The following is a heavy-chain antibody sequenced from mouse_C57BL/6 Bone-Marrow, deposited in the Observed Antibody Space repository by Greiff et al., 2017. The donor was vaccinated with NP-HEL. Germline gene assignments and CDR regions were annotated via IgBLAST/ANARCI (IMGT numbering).Heavy chain of an antibody. CDR3: ARGGYYGRDPHYYAMDY. J-gene: IGHJ4*01. V-gene: IGHV1-55*01. D-gene: IGHD1-1*01. CDR2: IYPGSGST. Sequence: QVQLQQPGAELVKPGASVKMSCKASGYTFTSYWITWVKQRPGQGLEWIGDIYPGSGSTNYNEKFKSKATLTVDTSSSTAYMQLSSLTSEDSAVYYCARGGYYGRDPHYYAMDYWGQGTSVTVSS. CDR1: GYTFTSYW.